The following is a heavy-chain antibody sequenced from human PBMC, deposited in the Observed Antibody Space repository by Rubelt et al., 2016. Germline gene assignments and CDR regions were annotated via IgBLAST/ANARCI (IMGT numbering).Heavy chain of an antibody. CDR1: GGSISSYY. D-gene: IGHD3-22*01. J-gene: IGHJ4*02. Sequence: QVQLQESGPGLVKPSETLSLTCTVSGGSISSYYWSWIRQPPGKGLEWIGYIYYSGSTNYNPSLKGRVTISVDTSKNQFSLKLSSVTAADTAVYYCARTGYYDSSGYYLTVFDYWGQGTLVTVSS. CDR3: ARTGYYDSSGYYLTVFDY. V-gene: IGHV4-59*01. CDR2: IYYSGST.